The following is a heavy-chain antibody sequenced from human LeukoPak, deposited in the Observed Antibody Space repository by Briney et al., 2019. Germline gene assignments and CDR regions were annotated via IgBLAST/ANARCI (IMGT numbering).Heavy chain of an antibody. Sequence: PGGSLRLSCAASGFTFSSYGMHWVRQAPGKGLEWVAVIRYDGSDKYYADSVKGRFTISRDNSKNTLYLQMNSLRPEDTAVYYCAKGAYCSSTSCYSHAFDIWGQGTMVTVSS. V-gene: IGHV3-30*02. CDR1: GFTFSSYG. J-gene: IGHJ3*02. CDR2: IRYDGSDK. CDR3: AKGAYCSSTSCYSHAFDI. D-gene: IGHD2-2*01.